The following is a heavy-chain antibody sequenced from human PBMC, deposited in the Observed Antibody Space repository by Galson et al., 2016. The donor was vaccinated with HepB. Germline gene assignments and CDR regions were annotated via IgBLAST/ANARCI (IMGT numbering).Heavy chain of an antibody. CDR1: GFTFGNYA. CDR3: AKDGGNSDGTYVD. CDR2: VHGDGTIT. D-gene: IGHD5-18*01. J-gene: IGHJ4*02. V-gene: IGHV3-23*01. Sequence: SLRLSCAASGFTFGNYAMSWVRQAPGKGLEWVSSVHGDGTITHYAESLKGRFTTSRDNSENTVYLQMNGLRVNDTAVYYCAKDGGNSDGTYVDWGRGTLVTVSP.